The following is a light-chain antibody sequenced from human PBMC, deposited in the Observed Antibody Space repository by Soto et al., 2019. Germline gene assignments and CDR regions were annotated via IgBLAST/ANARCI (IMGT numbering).Light chain of an antibody. J-gene: IGLJ1*01. CDR3: SSYKSSTLYV. CDR2: DVS. Sequence: QSVLTQPASVSGSPGQSIPISCTGTSSDVGGYNYVSWYQQHPGKAPKLMIYDVSNRPSGVSNRFSGSKSGNTASLTISGLQAEDEADYYCSSYKSSTLYVFGTGTKVTV. V-gene: IGLV2-14*01. CDR1: SSDVGGYNY.